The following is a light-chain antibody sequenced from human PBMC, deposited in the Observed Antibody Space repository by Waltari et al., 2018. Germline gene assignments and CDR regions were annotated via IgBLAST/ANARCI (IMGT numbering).Light chain of an antibody. Sequence: DIVMTQSPDSLAVSLGVRATINCKSSQSVLYSSNNKNYLAWYQQKPGQPPKLLIHWASTRESGVPDRFSGSGSGTDFTLTISSLQAEDVAVYYCQQYYSSPETFGPGTKVDIK. CDR1: QSVLYSSNNKNY. CDR3: QQYYSSPET. V-gene: IGKV4-1*01. J-gene: IGKJ3*01. CDR2: WAS.